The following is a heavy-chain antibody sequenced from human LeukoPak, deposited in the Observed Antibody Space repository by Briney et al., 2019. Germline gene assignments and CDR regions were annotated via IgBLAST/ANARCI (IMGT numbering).Heavy chain of an antibody. CDR1: GGSFSGYY. D-gene: IGHD3-3*01. Sequence: PSETLSLTCAVYGGSFSGYYWSWIRQPPGKGLEWIGEINHSGSTNYNPSLKSRVTISVDTSKNQFSLKLSSVTAADTAVYYCARGRFLEWLLYNWFDSWGQGTLVTVSS. CDR3: ARGRFLEWLLYNWFDS. V-gene: IGHV4-34*01. J-gene: IGHJ5*01. CDR2: INHSGST.